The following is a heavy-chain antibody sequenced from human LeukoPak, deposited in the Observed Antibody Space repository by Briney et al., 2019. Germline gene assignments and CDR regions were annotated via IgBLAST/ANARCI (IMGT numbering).Heavy chain of an antibody. V-gene: IGHV3-48*03. CDR3: ARTKVMATISYFDS. Sequence: GGSLRLSCAASGFTFSSYEMNWVRQAPGEGLEWVSYIDSSGSTIHYADSVKGRFTISRDNAKNSLYLQMNSLRAEDTAVYYCARTKVMATISYFDSWGQGTLVTVSS. CDR1: GFTFSSYE. CDR2: IDSSGSTI. D-gene: IGHD5-24*01. J-gene: IGHJ4*02.